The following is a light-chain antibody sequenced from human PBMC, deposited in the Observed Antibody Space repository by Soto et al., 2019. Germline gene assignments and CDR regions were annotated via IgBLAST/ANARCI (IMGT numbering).Light chain of an antibody. CDR2: GNT. J-gene: IGLJ3*02. Sequence: QSVLTQPPSVSGAPGQRVTISCTGNSSNIGANYDVHWYQHLPGTAPKLLIYGNTNRPSGVPDRFSGSKSGTSASLAITGLQAEDEADYYCQSCDSSLSAFWVFGGGTKLTVL. CDR1: SSNIGANYD. V-gene: IGLV1-40*01. CDR3: QSCDSSLSAFWV.